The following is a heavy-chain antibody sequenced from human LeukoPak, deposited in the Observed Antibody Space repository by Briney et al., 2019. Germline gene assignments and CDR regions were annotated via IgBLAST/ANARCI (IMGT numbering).Heavy chain of an antibody. Sequence: GGSLRLSCAASGFTFSSYVMHWVRQAPGKGLEWVAVISYDGSNKYYADSVKGRFTISRDNSKNTLYLQMNSLRAEDTAVYYCAKDRDPIVVVVAAADYWGQGTLVTVSS. J-gene: IGHJ4*02. D-gene: IGHD2-15*01. V-gene: IGHV3-30*18. CDR3: AKDRDPIVVVVAAADY. CDR1: GFTFSSYV. CDR2: ISYDGSNK.